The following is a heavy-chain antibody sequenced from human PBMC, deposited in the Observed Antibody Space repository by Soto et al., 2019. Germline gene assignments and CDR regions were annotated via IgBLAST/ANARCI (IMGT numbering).Heavy chain of an antibody. Sequence: GESLKISCKGSGYSFTTYWISWVRQMPGKGLEWMGRIDPTYSDTYYSPSFQGHVTFSADKSISTVYLQCSSLKTSDTAMYYFETNDAQVDRRWFDAWGQGTLVTVSS. CDR1: GYSFTTYW. V-gene: IGHV5-10-1*01. CDR2: IDPTYSDT. D-gene: IGHD2-15*01. CDR3: ETNDAQVDRRWFDA. J-gene: IGHJ5*02.